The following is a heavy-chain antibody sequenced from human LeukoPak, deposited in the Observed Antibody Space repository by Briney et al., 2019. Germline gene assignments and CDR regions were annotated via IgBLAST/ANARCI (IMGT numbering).Heavy chain of an antibody. J-gene: IGHJ4*02. CDR3: AKEVYGSGPYYLDY. CDR1: GFTVSSNY. CDR2: ISRGGDSP. V-gene: IGHV3-23*01. Sequence: GRSLRLSCAASGFTVSSNYMSWVRQAPGKGLQWVSAISRGGDSPYYADSVKGRFTISRDNSRNTLYLQMNSLRAEDTAIYYCAKEVYGSGPYYLDYWGQGTLVTVSS. D-gene: IGHD3-10*01.